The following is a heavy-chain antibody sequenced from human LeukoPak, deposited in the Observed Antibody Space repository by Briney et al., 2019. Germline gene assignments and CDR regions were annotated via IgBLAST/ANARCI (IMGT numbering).Heavy chain of an antibody. Sequence: SETLSLTCAVYGGSFSGYYWSWIRQPPGKGLEWIGEINHSGSTNYNPSLRSRVTISVDTSKNQFYLKLSSVTAADTAVYYCARVRVSSGWYSGLHYYYYYGMDVWGQGTTVTVSS. D-gene: IGHD6-19*01. CDR2: INHSGST. J-gene: IGHJ6*02. V-gene: IGHV4-34*01. CDR1: GGSFSGYY. CDR3: ARVRVSSGWYSGLHYYYYYGMDV.